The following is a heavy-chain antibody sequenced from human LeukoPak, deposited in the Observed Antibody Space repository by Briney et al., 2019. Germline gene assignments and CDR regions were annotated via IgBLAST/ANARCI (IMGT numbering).Heavy chain of an antibody. J-gene: IGHJ4*02. V-gene: IGHV3-23*01. CDR2: ISGSGGST. D-gene: IGHD4-17*01. CDR1: GGSFSAYY. CDR3: AKRQNGDFDY. Sequence: ETLSLTCAVYGGSFSAYYWSWVRQAPGKGLEWVSAISGSGGSTYYADSVKGRFTISRDNSKNTLYLQMNSLRAEDTAVYYCAKRQNGDFDYWGQGTLVTVSS.